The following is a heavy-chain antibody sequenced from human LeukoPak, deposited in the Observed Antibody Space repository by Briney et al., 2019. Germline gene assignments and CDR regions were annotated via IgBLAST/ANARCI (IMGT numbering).Heavy chain of an antibody. Sequence: GASVKVSCKASGYSFTSYGISWVRQAPGQGLEWMGWIGGYRGNTHYAQNLQGRVTMTTDTSTNTAYMELRSLTSGDTAVYYCARDGAANIPRFDPWGQGTLVTVSS. CDR3: ARDGAANIPRFDP. D-gene: IGHD1-26*01. J-gene: IGHJ5*02. CDR2: IGGYRGNT. V-gene: IGHV1-18*01. CDR1: GYSFTSYG.